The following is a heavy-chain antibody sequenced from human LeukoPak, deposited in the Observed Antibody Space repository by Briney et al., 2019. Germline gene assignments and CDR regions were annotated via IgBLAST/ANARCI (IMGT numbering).Heavy chain of an antibody. CDR3: AKELELPIYDLGPFDY. Sequence: GGSLRLSCAASGFTFSSYAMSWVRQAPGKGLEWVSAISGSGGSTYYADSVKGRFTISRDNSKNTLYLQMNSLRAEDTAVYYCAKELELPIYDLGPFDYWGQGTLVTVSS. CDR1: GFTFSSYA. J-gene: IGHJ4*02. CDR2: ISGSGGST. V-gene: IGHV3-23*01. D-gene: IGHD3-10*01.